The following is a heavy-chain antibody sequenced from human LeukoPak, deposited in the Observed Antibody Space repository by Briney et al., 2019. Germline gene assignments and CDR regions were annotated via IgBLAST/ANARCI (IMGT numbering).Heavy chain of an antibody. J-gene: IGHJ3*02. CDR2: IKRDGSDI. Sequence: TGGSLRLSCAASRFTFSDYWMSWVRQAPGKGLEWVAYIKRDGSDIYYVDSVKGRFTISRDNAKNSLYLQMNSLRAEDTAVYYCARLRIEGYSYVRSPDAFDIWGQGTMVTVSS. D-gene: IGHD5-18*01. V-gene: IGHV3-7*01. CDR1: RFTFSDYW. CDR3: ARLRIEGYSYVRSPDAFDI.